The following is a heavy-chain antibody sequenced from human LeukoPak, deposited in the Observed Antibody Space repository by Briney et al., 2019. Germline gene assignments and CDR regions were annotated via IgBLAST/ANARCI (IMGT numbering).Heavy chain of an antibody. CDR1: GYTFIIYY. J-gene: IGHJ3*02. D-gene: IGHD4-23*01. Sequence: ASVTVSCKAAGYTFIIYYLDWVRQAPGQGLEWMGIINPRGGSTIYAQKFEGRVTMSRDMSTSTVYMGLSRLRSEDTAVYYCARDDYGGNSGAFDIWGQGTMVTVSS. CDR2: INPRGGST. V-gene: IGHV1-46*01. CDR3: ARDDYGGNSGAFDI.